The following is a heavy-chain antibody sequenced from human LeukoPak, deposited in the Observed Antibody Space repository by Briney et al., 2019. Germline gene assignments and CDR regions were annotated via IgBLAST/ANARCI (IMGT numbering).Heavy chain of an antibody. D-gene: IGHD3-22*01. J-gene: IGHJ4*02. V-gene: IGHV3-53*01. Sequence: GGSLRLSCAASGFTVSSNYMSWVRQAPGKGLEWVSVIYSGGSTYYADSVKGRFTISRDNSKNTLYLQMNSLRAEDTAVYYCARVPDSSGYYPVYFDYWGQGTLVTVSS. CDR3: ARVPDSSGYYPVYFDY. CDR2: IYSGGST. CDR1: GFTVSSNY.